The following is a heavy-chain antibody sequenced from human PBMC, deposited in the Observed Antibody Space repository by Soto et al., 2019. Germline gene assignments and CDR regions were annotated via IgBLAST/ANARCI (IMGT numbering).Heavy chain of an antibody. CDR3: ARIVVVTAIPCGFDP. CDR1: GYTFTSYG. CDR2: ISAYNGNT. V-gene: IGHV1-18*01. J-gene: IGHJ5*02. D-gene: IGHD2-21*02. Sequence: QVQLVQSGAEVKKPGASVKVSCKASGYTFTSYGISWVRQAPGQGLEWMGWISAYNGNTNNAQKIQGRVTMTTDTSTSTAYMELRSLRSDDTAVYYCARIVVVTAIPCGFDPWGQGTLVTVSS.